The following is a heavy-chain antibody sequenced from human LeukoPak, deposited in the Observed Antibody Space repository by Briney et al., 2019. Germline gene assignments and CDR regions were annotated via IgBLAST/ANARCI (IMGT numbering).Heavy chain of an antibody. Sequence: GGSLRLSCAASGFTFSRYWMHWVRQAPGKGLVWVSRINSDGSSTSYADSVKGRFTISRDNAKNTLYLQMNSLRAEDTAVYYCAREGGIAVAGTRRYYYYYMDVWGKGTTVTVSS. V-gene: IGHV3-74*01. D-gene: IGHD6-19*01. CDR2: INSDGSST. J-gene: IGHJ6*03. CDR1: GFTFSRYW. CDR3: AREGGIAVAGTRRYYYYYMDV.